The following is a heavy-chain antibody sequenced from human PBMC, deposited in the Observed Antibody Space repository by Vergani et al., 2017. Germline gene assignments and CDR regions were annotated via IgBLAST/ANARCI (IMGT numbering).Heavy chain of an antibody. Sequence: QVQLQESGPGLVKPSETLSLTCAVSGYSISSGYYWGWIRQPPGKGLEWIGSIYHSGSTYYNPSLKSRVTISVDTSKNQFSLKLSSVTAADTAVYYCARGRGRYCSSTSCYYYYYYGMDVWGQGTTVTVSS. V-gene: IGHV4-38-2*01. CDR3: ARGRGRYCSSTSCYYYYYYGMDV. CDR2: IYHSGST. D-gene: IGHD2-2*01. J-gene: IGHJ6*02. CDR1: GYSISSGYY.